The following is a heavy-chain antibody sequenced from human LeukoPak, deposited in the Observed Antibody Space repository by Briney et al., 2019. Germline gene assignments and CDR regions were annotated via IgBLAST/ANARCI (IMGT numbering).Heavy chain of an antibody. CDR1: GFTVSSNY. CDR3: ARVEGHSSGINSYYFDY. CDR2: ISSSSSPTTI. Sequence: PGGSLRLSCAASGFTVSSNYMSWVRQAPGKGLEWVSYISSSSSPTTISYANSVKGRFTISRDNAKNSLYLQMNSLRAEDTAVYYCARVEGHSSGINSYYFDYWGQGTLVTVSS. D-gene: IGHD6-19*01. V-gene: IGHV3-48*04. J-gene: IGHJ4*02.